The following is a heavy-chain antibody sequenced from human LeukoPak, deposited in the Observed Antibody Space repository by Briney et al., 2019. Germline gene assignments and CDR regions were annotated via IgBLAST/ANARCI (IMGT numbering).Heavy chain of an antibody. CDR3: ARAPTCYYDSRIPPGYYYMDI. V-gene: IGHV1-69*01. Sequence: SVKVSCKASGGTFSTYAISWVRQAPGQGLEWMGGIIPIFGTANYAQKFQGRVTITADESTSTAYMELSSLRSEDTAVYYCARAPTCYYDSRIPPGYYYMDIWGKGTTVTVSS. J-gene: IGHJ6*03. D-gene: IGHD3-22*01. CDR1: GGTFSTYA. CDR2: IIPIFGTA.